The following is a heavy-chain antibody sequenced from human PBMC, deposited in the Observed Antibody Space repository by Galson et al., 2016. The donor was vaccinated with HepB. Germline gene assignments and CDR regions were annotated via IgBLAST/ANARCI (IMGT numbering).Heavy chain of an antibody. CDR3: AKSRLPHDSGRYVEPVWSD. V-gene: IGHV3-23*01. Sequence: SLRLSCAASGFTFASYAMTWIRQAPGKGLEWVTGIDGSGVTTYSAESVEALFTISSDTSKDTLFLQMNSLGAEDTAIDYCAKSRLPHDSGRYVEPVWSDWGQGTLVTVSS. J-gene: IGHJ4*02. D-gene: IGHD6-13*01. CDR2: IDGSGVTT. CDR1: GFTFASYA.